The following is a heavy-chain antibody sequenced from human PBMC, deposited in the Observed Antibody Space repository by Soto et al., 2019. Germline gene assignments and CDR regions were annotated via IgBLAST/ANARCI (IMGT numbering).Heavy chain of an antibody. Sequence: GSLRVSSVAAGLFLQNFGMHWVRQAPGKGLEWLGVVSSDGGRRYYADSVRGRLNISRDNPKNTLHLQLDRLSADDTAVYYCAKSCNLDFSATWYAPDYWGQGTLVTVSS. D-gene: IGHD6-13*01. J-gene: IGHJ4*02. CDR3: AKSCNLDFSATWYAPDY. CDR2: VSSDGGRR. CDR1: GLFLQNFG. V-gene: IGHV3-30*18.